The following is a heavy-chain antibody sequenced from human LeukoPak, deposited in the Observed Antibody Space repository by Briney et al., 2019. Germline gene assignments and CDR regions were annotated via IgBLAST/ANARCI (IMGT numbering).Heavy chain of an antibody. CDR3: ASTSGFGGYCSGGSCYPFHYYYYGMDV. J-gene: IGHJ6*02. CDR1: GGSISSSSYY. V-gene: IGHV4-39*07. D-gene: IGHD2-15*01. CDR2: INHSGST. Sequence: SETLSLTCTVSGGSISSSSYYWSWIRQPPGKGLEWIGEINHSGSTNYNPSLKSRVTISVDTSKNQFSLKLSSVTAADTAVYYCASTSGFGGYCSGGSCYPFHYYYYGMDVWGQGTTVTVSS.